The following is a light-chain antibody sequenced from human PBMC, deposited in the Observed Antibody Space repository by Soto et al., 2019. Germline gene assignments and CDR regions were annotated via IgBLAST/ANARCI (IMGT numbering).Light chain of an antibody. V-gene: IGKV1-39*01. CDR3: LQTFSTTWT. J-gene: IGKJ1*01. CDR2: SAS. CDR1: QTSTVF. Sequence: DIQMTQSPSSLSASVGDSVTITCRASQTSTVFLSWYQQRPGEAPKLLIYSASTLHSGVPSRFSGSGSGTYFSLTISNLQPEDFATYYCLQTFSTTWTFGQGTKV.